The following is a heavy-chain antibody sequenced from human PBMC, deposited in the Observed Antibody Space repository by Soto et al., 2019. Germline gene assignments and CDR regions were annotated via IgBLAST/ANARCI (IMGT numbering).Heavy chain of an antibody. J-gene: IGHJ4*02. D-gene: IGHD6-13*01. CDR3: DRVSVAAAGPNFDY. Sequence: SETLSLTCTVSGGSISSGDYYWSWIRQPPGKGLEWIGYIYYSGSTYYNPSLKSRVTISVDTSKNQFSLKLSSVTAADTAVYYCDRVSVAAAGPNFDYWGQGTLVTVSS. CDR2: IYYSGST. CDR1: GGSISSGDYY. V-gene: IGHV4-30-4*01.